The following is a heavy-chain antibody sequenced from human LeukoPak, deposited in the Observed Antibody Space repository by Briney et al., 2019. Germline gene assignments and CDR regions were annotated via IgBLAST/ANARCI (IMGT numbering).Heavy chain of an antibody. CDR1: GYTFTSYD. D-gene: IGHD3-10*01. J-gene: IGHJ5*02. CDR2: MNPNSGNT. Sequence: ASVKVSCKTSGYTFTSYDLNWVRQATGQGLEWMGWMNPNSGNTGYAQKFQGRVTMTRNTSISTAYMELSSLRSEDTAVYYCARGGEYYYGSGNNWFDPWGQGTLVTVSS. V-gene: IGHV1-8*01. CDR3: ARGGEYYYGSGNNWFDP.